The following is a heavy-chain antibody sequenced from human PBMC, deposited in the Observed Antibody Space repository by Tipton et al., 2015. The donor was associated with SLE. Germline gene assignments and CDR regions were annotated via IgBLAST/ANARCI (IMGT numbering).Heavy chain of an antibody. D-gene: IGHD1/OR15-1a*01. V-gene: IGHV3-23*01. CDR3: AKFEKTTDFYLDS. J-gene: IGHJ4*02. CDR1: GFTFRSYA. CDR2: ISGGGCST. Sequence: SLRLSCATSGFTFRSYALSWVRRAPGKGLGWGSAISGGGCSTNYAEFVKGRFSISIDKAKKTLFLQMNSLRVDDTATYYCAKFEKTTDFYLDSWGQGTLVSVSS.